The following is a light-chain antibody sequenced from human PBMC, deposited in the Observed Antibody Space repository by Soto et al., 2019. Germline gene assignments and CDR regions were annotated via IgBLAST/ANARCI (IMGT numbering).Light chain of an antibody. CDR2: GAS. V-gene: IGKV3-15*01. CDR1: QSVSSN. CDR3: QQYHNWPPYT. Sequence: EIVMTQSPATLYVSPGERATLSCRASQSVSSNLAWYQQKPGQAPRLLIYGASTRATGIPARFSGSGSGTDFTLTISSLQSEDFAVYYCQQYHNWPPYTFGQGTKLEIK. J-gene: IGKJ2*01.